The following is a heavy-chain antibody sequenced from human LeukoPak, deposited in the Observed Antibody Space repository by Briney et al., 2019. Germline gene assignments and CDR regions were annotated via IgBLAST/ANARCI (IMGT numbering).Heavy chain of an antibody. CDR2: IRYDGSNK. CDR1: GFTFSSYG. Sequence: GGSLRLSCAASGFTFSSYGMHWVRQAPGKGLEWVAFIRYDGSNKYYADSVKGRFTISRDNSKNTLYLQMNSLRAEDTAVYYCAKDHWDIVVVPAAPGSLDYWGQGTPVTASS. CDR3: AKDHWDIVVVPAAPGSLDY. V-gene: IGHV3-30*02. D-gene: IGHD2-2*01. J-gene: IGHJ4*02.